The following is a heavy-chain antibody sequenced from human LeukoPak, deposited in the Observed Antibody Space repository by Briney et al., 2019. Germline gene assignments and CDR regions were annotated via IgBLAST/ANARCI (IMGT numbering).Heavy chain of an antibody. CDR1: GGSISSSSYY. CDR2: IYYSGST. D-gene: IGHD1-26*01. Sequence: SETLSLTCTVSGGSISSSSYYWGWIRQPPGKGLEWIGSIYYSGSTYYNPSLKSRVTISVDTSKNQFSLKLSSVTAADTAVYYCARWGIVGATTGNWFDPWGQGTLVTVSS. CDR3: ARWGIVGATTGNWFDP. V-gene: IGHV4-39*01. J-gene: IGHJ5*02.